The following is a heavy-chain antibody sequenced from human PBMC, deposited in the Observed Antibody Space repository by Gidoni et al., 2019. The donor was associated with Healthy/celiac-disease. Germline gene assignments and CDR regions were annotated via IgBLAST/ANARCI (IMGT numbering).Heavy chain of an antibody. CDR3: VVGSWLTNSYFYYYGIDV. D-gene: IGHD6-13*01. CDR2: FAPEDGET. Sequence: QVQLVQPGAEVKKPGASVKVSCRVAGYTLTELSMHWVRQAPGKGLEWMGGFAPEDGETIYSQKFQSSVTMTEDASTNTDYLELSSLRSEDTAVLYCVVGSWLTNSYFYYYGIDVWGQGTTVTVSS. J-gene: IGHJ6*02. CDR1: GYTLTELS. V-gene: IGHV1-24*01.